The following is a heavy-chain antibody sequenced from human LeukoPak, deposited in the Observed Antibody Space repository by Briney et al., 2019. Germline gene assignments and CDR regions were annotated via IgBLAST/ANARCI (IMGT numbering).Heavy chain of an antibody. CDR2: INGNGGST. V-gene: IGHV3-23*01. CDR1: GFTFSSYA. Sequence: GGSLRLSCAASGFTFSSYAVSWVRQAPGKGLEWVSAINGNGGSTYYTDSVKGRFVISRDNSKNTLYLQMNSLRAEDTAVYYCAKDSLRGDCLDYWGQGTLVTVSS. CDR3: AKDSLRGDCLDY. J-gene: IGHJ4*02. D-gene: IGHD2-21*02.